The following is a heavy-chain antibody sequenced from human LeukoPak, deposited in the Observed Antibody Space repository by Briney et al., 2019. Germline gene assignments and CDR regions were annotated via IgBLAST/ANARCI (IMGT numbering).Heavy chain of an antibody. D-gene: IGHD2-2*02. CDR2: ISSSSSTI. Sequence: SGGSLRLSCAASGFTFSSYSMNWVRQAPGKGLEWVSYISSSSSTIYYADSVKGRFTISRDNAKNSLYLQMNSLRDEDTAVCYCARDQKYCSSTSCYTNAGVPYPNDYWGQGTLVTVSS. J-gene: IGHJ4*02. CDR1: GFTFSSYS. CDR3: ARDQKYCSSTSCYTNAGVPYPNDY. V-gene: IGHV3-48*02.